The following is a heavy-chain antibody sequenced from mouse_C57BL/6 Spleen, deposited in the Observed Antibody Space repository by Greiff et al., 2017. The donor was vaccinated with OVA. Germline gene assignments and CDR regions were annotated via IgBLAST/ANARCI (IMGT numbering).Heavy chain of an antibody. J-gene: IGHJ3*01. V-gene: IGHV1-26*01. CDR2: INPNNGGT. CDR3: ARRGGYGRCAY. CDR1: GYTFTDYY. D-gene: IGHD1-1*02. Sequence: EVQLQQSGPELVKPGASVKISCKASGYTFTDYYMNWVKQSHGKSLEWIGDINPNNGGTSYNQKFKGKATLTVDKSSSTAYMELRSLTSEDSAVYYCARRGGYGRCAYWGQGTLVTVSA.